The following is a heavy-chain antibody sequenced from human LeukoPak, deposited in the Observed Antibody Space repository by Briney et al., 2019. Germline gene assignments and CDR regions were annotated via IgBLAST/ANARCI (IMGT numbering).Heavy chain of an antibody. CDR3: ARDFSWGVDS. D-gene: IGHD3-10*01. CDR1: AYXFTGYF. J-gene: IGHJ4*02. Sequence: ASVKVSCKTSAYXFTGYFFHWIRQAPGQGLEWMGWINANSGDTNYAQQFQGRLTMTRDRSISTVYMELSRLRTDDTAVYYCARDFSWGVDSWGQGILVTVSS. CDR2: INANSGDT. V-gene: IGHV1-2*02.